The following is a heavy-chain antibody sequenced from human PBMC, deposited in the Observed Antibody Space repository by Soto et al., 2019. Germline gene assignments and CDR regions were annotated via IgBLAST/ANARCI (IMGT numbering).Heavy chain of an antibody. V-gene: IGHV3-30*18. CDR2: ISYDGSNK. J-gene: IGHJ4*02. CDR1: GFTFSSYG. D-gene: IGHD5-12*01. CDR3: AKDRGGEMATIGY. Sequence: PGGSLRLSCAASGFTFSSYGMHWVRQAPGKGLEWVAVISYDGSNKYYADSVKGRFTISRDNSKNTLYLQMNSLRAEDTAVYYCAKDRGGEMATIGYWGQGTLVTVSS.